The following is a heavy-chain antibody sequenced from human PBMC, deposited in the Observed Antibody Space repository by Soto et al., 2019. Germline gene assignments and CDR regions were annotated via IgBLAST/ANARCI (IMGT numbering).Heavy chain of an antibody. D-gene: IGHD2-15*01. CDR3: ARGRCNGSSCHYYFDS. CDR2: INQDGSEK. CDR1: GFTFNIYW. Sequence: EVQRVESGGGLVQPGGSLRLSCAASGFTFNIYWTSWVRQAPGKGLEWVANINQDGSEKYYVDSVKGRFTISRDNAKNSLFLQMNSLRAEDTSVYYCARGRCNGSSCHYYFDSWGQGTLVTVSS. V-gene: IGHV3-7*01. J-gene: IGHJ4*02.